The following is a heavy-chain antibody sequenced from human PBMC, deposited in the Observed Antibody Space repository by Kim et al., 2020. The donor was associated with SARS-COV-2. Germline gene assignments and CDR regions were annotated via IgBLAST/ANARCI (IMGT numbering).Heavy chain of an antibody. J-gene: IGHJ6*02. CDR3: TRHKEHGYCSGGSCDEDYYYYGMDV. V-gene: IGHV3-73*01. CDR2: IRSKANSYAT. CDR1: GFTFSGSA. D-gene: IGHD2-15*01. Sequence: GGSLRLSCAASGFTFSGSAMHWVRQASGKGLEWVGRIRSKANSYATAYAASVKGRFTISRDDSKNTAYLQMNSLKTEDTAVYYCTRHKEHGYCSGGSCDEDYYYYGMDVWGQGTTVTVSS.